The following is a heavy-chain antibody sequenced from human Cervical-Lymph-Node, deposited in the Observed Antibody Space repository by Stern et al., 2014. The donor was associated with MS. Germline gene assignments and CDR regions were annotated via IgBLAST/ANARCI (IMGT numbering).Heavy chain of an antibody. Sequence: MQLVESGPGLVKPSETLSLTCTVSGGAVSDYYWTWIRQRPGKGLAWIGYISDTGTTNYNPSLHSRVTITLDTSQNQVSLRLRSVTAADTAVYYCARDPSTTASDWFFDLWGRGSLVTVSS. CDR2: ISDTGTT. D-gene: IGHD2-21*02. V-gene: IGHV4-59*02. J-gene: IGHJ2*01. CDR3: ARDPSTTASDWFFDL. CDR1: GGAVSDYY.